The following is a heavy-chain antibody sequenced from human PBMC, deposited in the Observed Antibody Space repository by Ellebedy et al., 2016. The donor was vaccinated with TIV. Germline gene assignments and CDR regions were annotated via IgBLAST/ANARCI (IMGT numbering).Heavy chain of an antibody. CDR1: GFTFGNFG. CDR3: AKRYSGSFMVDY. J-gene: IGHJ4*02. V-gene: IGHV3-30*18. Sequence: GGSLRLSCAASGFTFGNFGMHWVRQAPGKGLEYVAVISKDGSNRYYVDSVKGRFTISRDNSNNTLYLQMTGLRAEDTAVYYCAKRYSGSFMVDYWGQGTLVTVSS. CDR2: ISKDGSNR. D-gene: IGHD1-26*01.